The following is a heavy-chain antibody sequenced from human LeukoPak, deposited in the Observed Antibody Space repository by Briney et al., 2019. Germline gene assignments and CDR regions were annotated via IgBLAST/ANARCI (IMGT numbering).Heavy chain of an antibody. CDR3: AWVYGSGSYYPHFDY. Sequence: GGSLRLSCAASGFTFSSYSMNWVRQAPGKGLEWVSYISSSSSTIYYADSVKGRFTISRDNAKNSLYLQMNSLRAEDTAVYYCAWVYGSGSYYPHFDYWGQGTLVTVSS. CDR1: GFTFSSYS. D-gene: IGHD3-10*01. CDR2: ISSSSSTI. V-gene: IGHV3-48*01. J-gene: IGHJ4*02.